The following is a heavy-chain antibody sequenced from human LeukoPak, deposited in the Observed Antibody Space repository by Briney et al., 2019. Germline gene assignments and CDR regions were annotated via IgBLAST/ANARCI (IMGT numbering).Heavy chain of an antibody. CDR1: GFIFTKYW. Sequence: PGGSLRLSCLGSGFIFTKYWMTWVRQAPGKGLEWVSNIREDGNKDNYIDSVRGRFTISRDNAKNSLYLQMNSLRAEDTAVYYCAREEGGGPLKIWGQGTLVTVSS. D-gene: IGHD6-25*01. CDR2: IREDGNKD. CDR3: AREEGGGPLKI. J-gene: IGHJ4*03. V-gene: IGHV3-7*01.